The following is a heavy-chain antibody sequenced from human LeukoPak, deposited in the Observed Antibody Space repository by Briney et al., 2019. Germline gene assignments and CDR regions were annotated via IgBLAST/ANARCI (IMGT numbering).Heavy chain of an antibody. CDR3: ARENNNYQHHY. CDR2: ISAYNGNT. J-gene: IGHJ4*02. V-gene: IGHV1-18*01. CDR1: GYTFTSYG. D-gene: IGHD1-1*01. Sequence: ASVKVSCKASGYTFTSYGISWVRQAPGQGLEWMGWISAYNGNTNYAQKFQGRVTITADKSTSTAYMELSSLRSEDTAVYYCARENNNYQHHYWGQGTLVTVSS.